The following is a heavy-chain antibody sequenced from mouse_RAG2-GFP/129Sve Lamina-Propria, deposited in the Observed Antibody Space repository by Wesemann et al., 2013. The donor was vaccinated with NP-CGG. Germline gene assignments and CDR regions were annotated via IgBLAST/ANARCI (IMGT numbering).Heavy chain of an antibody. D-gene: IGHD3-2*02. CDR3: ARSVDSSGTGFAY. Sequence: EVQLQQSGPELVKPGASVKISCKASGYTFTDYYMNWVKQSHGKSLEWIGDINPNNGGTSYNQKFKGKATLTVDKSSSTAYMELRSLTSEDTAVYYCARSVDSSGTGFAYWGQGTLVTVSA. J-gene: IGHJ3*01. V-gene: IGHV1-26*01. CDR1: GYTFTDYY. CDR2: INPNNGGT.